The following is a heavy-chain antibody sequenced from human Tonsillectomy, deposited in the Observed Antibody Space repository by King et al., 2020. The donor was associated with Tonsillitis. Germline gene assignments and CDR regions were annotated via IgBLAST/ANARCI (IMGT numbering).Heavy chain of an antibody. CDR1: GYSFTNYW. CDR2: IYPGDSGT. J-gene: IGHJ4*02. CDR3: ARRPEGGNHQGFDY. V-gene: IGHV5-51*01. D-gene: IGHD1-14*01. Sequence: VQLVESGAEVKKPGESLKISCTGSGYSFTNYWIGWVRQMPGKGLEWMGVIYPGDSGTRYSPSFQGQVTISADKSISTAYLQWSSLKASAPAMYYCARRPEGGNHQGFDYWGQGTLVTVSS.